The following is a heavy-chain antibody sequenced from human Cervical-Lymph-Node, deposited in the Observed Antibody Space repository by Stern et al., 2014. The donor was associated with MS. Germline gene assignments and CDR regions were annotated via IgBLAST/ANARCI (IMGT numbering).Heavy chain of an antibody. CDR1: GDSIFSNS. V-gene: IGHV4-4*07. D-gene: IGHD2-21*01. J-gene: IGHJ5*02. CDR3: ARRVIEARRTTHDNWFDP. Sequence: QVQLQESGPGLLRPSETLSLTCIVSGDSIFSNSWNWIRQPAGRGLEWIGRIYYNGTPKSTPSLSSRLPISVAASKNQFPLKLMSVTASDTAIYYCARRVIEARRTTHDNWFDPWGQGSLVTVSP. CDR2: IYYNGTP.